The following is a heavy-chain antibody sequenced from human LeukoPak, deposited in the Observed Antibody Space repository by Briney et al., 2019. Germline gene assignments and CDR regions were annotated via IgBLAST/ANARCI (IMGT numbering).Heavy chain of an antibody. Sequence: SVKVSCKASGGTFSSYAISWVRQAPGQGLELMGRIIPIFGTANYAQKFQGRVTITTDESTSTAYMELSSLRSEDTAVYYCARDRGLIVGAAVDYWGQGTLVTVSS. V-gene: IGHV1-69*05. J-gene: IGHJ4*02. CDR2: IIPIFGTA. CDR1: GGTFSSYA. D-gene: IGHD1-26*01. CDR3: ARDRGLIVGAAVDY.